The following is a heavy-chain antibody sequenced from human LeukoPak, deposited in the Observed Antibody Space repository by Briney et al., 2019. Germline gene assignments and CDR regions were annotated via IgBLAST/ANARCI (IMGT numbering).Heavy chain of an antibody. D-gene: IGHD1-1*01. CDR1: GYTFIGYY. CDR3: AREPPRYWNDGDYFYYGMDV. J-gene: IGHJ6*02. Sequence: ASVKVSCKASGYTFIGYYIHWVRQAPGQGLEWMGWINPNSGGTNYAQKFQGRVTMTRDTSISTAYMELSRLRSDDTAVYYCAREPPRYWNDGDYFYYGMDVWGQGTTVTVSS. V-gene: IGHV1-2*02. CDR2: INPNSGGT.